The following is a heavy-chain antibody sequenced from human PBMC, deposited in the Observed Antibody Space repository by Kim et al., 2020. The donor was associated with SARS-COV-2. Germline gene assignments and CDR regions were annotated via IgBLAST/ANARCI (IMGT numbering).Heavy chain of an antibody. CDR3: AREEPGSFDY. J-gene: IGHJ4*02. V-gene: IGHV4-31*02. Sequence: GSTYTDPPLRRRVTISVDTSKNQLSLKQSSVTAGGTAVYYCAREEPGSFDYWGQGTLVTVTS. CDR2: GST.